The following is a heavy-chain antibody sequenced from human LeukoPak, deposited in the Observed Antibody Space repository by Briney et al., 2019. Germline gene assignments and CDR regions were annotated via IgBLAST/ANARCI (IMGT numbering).Heavy chain of an antibody. V-gene: IGHV1-69*06. CDR1: GGTFSSYA. Sequence: SVKVSCKASGGTFSSYAISWVRQAPGQGLEWMGGIIPIFGTANYAQKFQGRVTITADKSTSTAYMELSSLRAEDTALYYCAKDGGGPYYGSGSYWDYWGQGTLVTVSS. CDR3: AKDGGGPYYGSGSYWDY. D-gene: IGHD3-10*01. CDR2: IIPIFGTA. J-gene: IGHJ4*02.